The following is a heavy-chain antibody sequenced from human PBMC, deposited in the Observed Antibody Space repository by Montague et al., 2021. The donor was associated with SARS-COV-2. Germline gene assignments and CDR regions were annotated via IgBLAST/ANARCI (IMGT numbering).Heavy chain of an antibody. CDR2: TYFRSKWYN. V-gene: IGHV6-1*01. J-gene: IGHJ4*02. Sequence: CAISEDSVAIDIATWNWIRQSPSIGLEWLVMTYFRSKWYNDYAESVKSRITIDPDTSKHQFSLHLNSVTPEDTAVYYCARIPVGSKYYFDFWGQGTLVTVSS. CDR3: ARIPVGSKYYFDF. CDR1: EDSVAIDIAT. D-gene: IGHD2-2*01.